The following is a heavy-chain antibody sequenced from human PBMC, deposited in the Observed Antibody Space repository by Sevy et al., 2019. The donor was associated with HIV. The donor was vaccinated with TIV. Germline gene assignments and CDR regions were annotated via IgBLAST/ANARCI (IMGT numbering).Heavy chain of an antibody. CDR2: ISYDGSNK. V-gene: IGHV3-30*18. CDR1: GFTFSSYG. CDR3: AKDRGWRIAVAGTRVRSDY. J-gene: IGHJ4*02. Sequence: GGCLRLSCAASGFTFSSYGMHWVRQAPGKGLEWVAVISYDGSNKYYADSVKGRFTISRDNSKNTLYLQMNSLRAEDTAVYYCAKDRGWRIAVAGTRVRSDYWGQGTLVTVSS. D-gene: IGHD6-19*01.